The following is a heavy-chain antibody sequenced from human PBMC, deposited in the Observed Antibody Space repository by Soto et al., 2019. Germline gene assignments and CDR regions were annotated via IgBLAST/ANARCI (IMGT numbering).Heavy chain of an antibody. J-gene: IGHJ4*02. CDR3: ARERANMVRGVISPREHSFDY. V-gene: IGHV1-8*01. CDR2: MNPNSGNT. CDR1: GYTFTSYD. Sequence: QVQLVQSGAEVKKPGASVKVSCKASGYTFTSYDINWVRQAPGQGLEWMGWMNPNSGNTGYAQKFQGRVTMTRNTSISTAYMELSSLRSEDTAVYYCARERANMVRGVISPREHSFDYWGQGTLVTVSS. D-gene: IGHD3-10*01.